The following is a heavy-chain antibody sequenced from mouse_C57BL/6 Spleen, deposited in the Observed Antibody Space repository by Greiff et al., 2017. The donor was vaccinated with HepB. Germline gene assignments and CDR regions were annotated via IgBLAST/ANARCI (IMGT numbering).Heavy chain of an antibody. CDR3: ARSLITTVVATGAMDY. V-gene: IGHV1-80*01. D-gene: IGHD1-1*01. CDR1: GYAFSSYW. CDR2: IYPGDGDT. Sequence: QVQLQQSGAELVKPGASVKISCKASGYAFSSYWMNWVKQRPGKGLEWIGQIYPGDGDTNYNGKFKGKATLTADKSSSTAYMQLSSLTSEDSAVYFCARSLITTVVATGAMDYWGQGTSVTVSS. J-gene: IGHJ4*01.